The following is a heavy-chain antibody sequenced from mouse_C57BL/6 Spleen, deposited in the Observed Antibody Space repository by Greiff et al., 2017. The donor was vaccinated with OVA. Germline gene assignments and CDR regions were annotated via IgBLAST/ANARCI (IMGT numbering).Heavy chain of an antibody. CDR3: ASYDGSGAY. D-gene: IGHD2-3*01. V-gene: IGHV1-64*01. CDR2: IHPNSSST. J-gene: IGHJ3*01. Sequence: QVQLQQPGAELVKPGASVKLSCKASGYTFTSYWMHWVKQRPGQGLEWIGMIHPNSSSTNYNETFKSKATLTVDTSSSTAYMLLCRLTSEDSAVYYSASYDGSGAYWGQGTLVTVSA. CDR1: GYTFTSYW.